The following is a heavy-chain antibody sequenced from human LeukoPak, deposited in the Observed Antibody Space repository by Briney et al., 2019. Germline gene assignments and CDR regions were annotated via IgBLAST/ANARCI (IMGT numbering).Heavy chain of an antibody. J-gene: IGHJ2*01. V-gene: IGHV4-4*07. CDR1: GGSISSYY. D-gene: IGHD4-17*01. CDR2: IYTSGST. CDR3: ARHLHDYSDPYWYFDL. Sequence: SETLSLTCTVSGGSISSYYWSWIRQPAGKGLEWIGRIYTSGSTNYNPSLKSRVTMSVDTSKNQFSLKLSSVTAADTAVYYCARHLHDYSDPYWYFDLWGRGTLVTVSS.